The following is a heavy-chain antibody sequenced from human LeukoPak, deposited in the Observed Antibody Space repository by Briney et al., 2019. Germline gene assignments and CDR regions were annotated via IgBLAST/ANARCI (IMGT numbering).Heavy chain of an antibody. Sequence: GGSLRLSCAASGFTFSSYSMDWVRQTPGKGLEWVSSISGSSSYIYYADSVRGRFTISRDNAKKSLYLQMNSLRAEDTAVYYCARDRCTGGSCYYDYWGQGTLVTVSS. D-gene: IGHD2-15*01. CDR2: ISGSSSYI. J-gene: IGHJ4*02. CDR1: GFTFSSYS. CDR3: ARDRCTGGSCYYDY. V-gene: IGHV3-21*01.